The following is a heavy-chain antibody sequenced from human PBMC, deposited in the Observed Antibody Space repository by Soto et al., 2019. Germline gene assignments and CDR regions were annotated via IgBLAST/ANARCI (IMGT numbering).Heavy chain of an antibody. Sequence: EVHLSESGGGVVQPGGSLRLSCVVSGFTFSDYAMDWVRQAPGKGLEWVSEISATGGTTNYADSVKGRYTISRDNSNNTLYLQLTNLRAEDTVMFYCAKASSAWYGSKNYYFDSWGQGALVTVSS. CDR2: ISATGGTT. CDR3: AKASSAWYGSKNYYFDS. V-gene: IGHV3-23*01. J-gene: IGHJ4*02. CDR1: GFTFSDYA. D-gene: IGHD6-19*01.